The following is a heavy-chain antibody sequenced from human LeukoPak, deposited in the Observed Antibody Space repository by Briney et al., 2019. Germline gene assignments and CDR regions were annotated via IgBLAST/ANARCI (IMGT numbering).Heavy chain of an antibody. CDR3: ARGAQRGYSSSWPLLVDY. V-gene: IGHV1-69*06. D-gene: IGHD6-13*01. Sequence: GASVKVSCKASGGTFSSYAISWVRQAPGQELEWMGRIIPIFGTATYAQKFQGRVTITADKSTSTAYMELSSLRSEDTAVYYCARGAQRGYSSSWPLLVDYWGQGTLVTVSS. CDR1: GGTFSSYA. J-gene: IGHJ4*02. CDR2: IIPIFGTA.